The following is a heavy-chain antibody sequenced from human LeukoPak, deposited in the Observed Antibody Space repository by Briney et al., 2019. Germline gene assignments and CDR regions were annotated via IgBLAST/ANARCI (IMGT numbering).Heavy chain of an antibody. V-gene: IGHV4-38-2*02. D-gene: IGHD1-26*01. J-gene: IGHJ4*02. CDR1: GYSISSGYY. CDR3: ARGKSRGSHIDY. Sequence: SETLSLTCTVSGYSISSGYYWGWIRQPPGKGLEWIGSFYDSGNTYYNPSLKSRVTISVDTSKNQFSLKVRSVTAADTAVYFCARGKSRGSHIDYWGXXTLVTVSS. CDR2: FYDSGNT.